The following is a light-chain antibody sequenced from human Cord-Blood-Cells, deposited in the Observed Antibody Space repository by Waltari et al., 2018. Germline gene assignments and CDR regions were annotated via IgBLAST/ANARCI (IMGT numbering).Light chain of an antibody. Sequence: QSVLTQPPSASGTPGQRVTISCSGSSSNIGSNYVYWYQQLPGTAPNLLIYRNNRRPSGVPDRFVGSKSGTSASLAISGLRSDDEADYYCAAWDDSLSGRDWVFGGGTKLTVL. J-gene: IGLJ3*02. V-gene: IGLV1-47*01. CDR1: SSNIGSNY. CDR3: AAWDDSLSGRDWV. CDR2: RNN.